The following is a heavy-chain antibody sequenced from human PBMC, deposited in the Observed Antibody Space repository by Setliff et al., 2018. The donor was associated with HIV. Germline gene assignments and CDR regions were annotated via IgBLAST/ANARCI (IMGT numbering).Heavy chain of an antibody. Sequence: PGGSLRLSCAASGFTFSGSPIHWVRQASGKGLEWLGRIKTRADNYATAYAAAVKGRFTISSDDSMNTAYLQMNSLKIEDTAVYYCTRPQYFYDIGGSDYWGQGTLVTVSS. CDR2: IKTRADNYAT. D-gene: IGHD3-22*01. CDR1: GFTFSGSP. J-gene: IGHJ4*02. CDR3: TRPQYFYDIGGSDY. V-gene: IGHV3-73*01.